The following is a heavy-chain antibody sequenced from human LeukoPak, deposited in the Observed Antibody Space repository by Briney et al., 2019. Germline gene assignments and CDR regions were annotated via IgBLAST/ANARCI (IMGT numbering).Heavy chain of an antibody. D-gene: IGHD6-13*01. CDR2: ISGSGGST. Sequence: GGTLRLSCAASGFTFSSYAMSWVRQPPGKGLEWVSAISGSGGSTYYADSVKGRFTISRDNSKNTLYLQMNSLRAEDTAVYYCAKDRYSSSWYDYWGQGTLVTVSS. J-gene: IGHJ4*02. V-gene: IGHV3-23*01. CDR3: AKDRYSSSWYDY. CDR1: GFTFSSYA.